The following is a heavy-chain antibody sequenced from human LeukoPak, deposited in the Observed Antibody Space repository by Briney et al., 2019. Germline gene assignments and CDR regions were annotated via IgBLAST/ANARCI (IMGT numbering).Heavy chain of an antibody. J-gene: IGHJ4*02. D-gene: IGHD3-22*01. CDR2: IYYSGST. CDR1: GGSISSGGYY. V-gene: IGHV4-31*03. Sequence: PSETLSLTCTVSGGSISSGGYYWSWIRQHPGKGLEWIGYIYYSGSTYYNPSLKSRVTISVDTSKNQFSLKLSSVTAADTAVYYCARQRDSSGCYYYFDYWGQGTLVTVSS. CDR3: ARQRDSSGCYYYFDY.